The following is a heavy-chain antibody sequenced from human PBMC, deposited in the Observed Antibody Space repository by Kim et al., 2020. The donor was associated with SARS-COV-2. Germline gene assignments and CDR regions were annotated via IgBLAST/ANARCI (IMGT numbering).Heavy chain of an antibody. CDR2: ISYDGSNK. J-gene: IGHJ4*02. V-gene: IGHV3-30*18. D-gene: IGHD3-16*01. CDR1: GFTFSSYG. Sequence: GGSLRLSCAASGFTFSSYGMHWVRQAPGKGLEWVAVISYDGSNKYYADSVKGRFTISRDNSKNTLYLQMNSLRAEDTAVYYCAKGTALITFGGAMDYFDYWGQGTLVTVSS. CDR3: AKGTALITFGGAMDYFDY.